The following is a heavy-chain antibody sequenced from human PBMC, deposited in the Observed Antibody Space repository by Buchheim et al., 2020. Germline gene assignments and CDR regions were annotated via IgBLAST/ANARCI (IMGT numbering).Heavy chain of an antibody. CDR2: TYYRSKWYN. CDR1: GDSVSSNSAA. J-gene: IGHJ6*02. D-gene: IGHD2/OR15-2a*01. Sequence: QVQLQQSGPGLVKPSQTLSLTCAISGDSVSSNSAAWNWIRQSPSRGLEWLGRTYYRSKWYNDYAVSVKSRITINPDTSKNQFSLQLNSVTPEDAGVYYCASRYCNTDNCREYGMDVWGQGTT. V-gene: IGHV6-1*01. CDR3: ASRYCNTDNCREYGMDV.